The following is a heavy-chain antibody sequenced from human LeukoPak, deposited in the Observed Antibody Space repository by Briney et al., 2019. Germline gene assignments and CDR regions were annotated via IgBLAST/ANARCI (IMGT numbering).Heavy chain of an antibody. CDR2: ISSSSSYT. Sequence: GGSLRLSCAASGFTFSDYYMSWIRQAPGKGLEWVSYISSSSSYTNYADSVKGRLTISRDNAKNSLYLQMNSLRAEDTAVYYCAKETVGRSPGGWFDPWGQGTLVTVSS. V-gene: IGHV3-11*05. CDR1: GFTFSDYY. CDR3: AKETVGRSPGGWFDP. D-gene: IGHD1-26*01. J-gene: IGHJ5*02.